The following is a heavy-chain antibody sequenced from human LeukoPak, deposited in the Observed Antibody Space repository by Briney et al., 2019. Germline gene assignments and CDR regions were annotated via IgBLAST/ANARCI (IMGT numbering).Heavy chain of an antibody. CDR1: GGSISGSY. V-gene: IGHV4-59*08. D-gene: IGHD6-13*01. J-gene: IGHJ6*02. CDR2: IHSSGTI. Sequence: SEALSLTCTVFGGSISGSYWSWIRLPPGKGLQWIGYIHSSGTINYNPALMSRITVSVDTSRNQFSLKVRSVTAADTAVYYCARLNRLAAVGTVYYHAMDVWGQGTAVTVS. CDR3: ARLNRLAAVGTVYYHAMDV.